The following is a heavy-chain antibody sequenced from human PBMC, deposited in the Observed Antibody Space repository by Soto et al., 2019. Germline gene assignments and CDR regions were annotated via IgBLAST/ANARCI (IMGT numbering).Heavy chain of an antibody. CDR2: IKQDGSEK. D-gene: IGHD4-17*01. Sequence: EVQLVESGGGLVQPGGSLRLSCAASGFRFRDYWMYWVRQTPGKGLEWVANIKQDGSEKYYVDSVKGRFTISRDNARNSLFLQMDGLRAEDTAVYFCARVTTMGGYWGQGTLVIVSS. V-gene: IGHV3-7*01. CDR1: GFRFRDYW. CDR3: ARVTTMGGY. J-gene: IGHJ4*02.